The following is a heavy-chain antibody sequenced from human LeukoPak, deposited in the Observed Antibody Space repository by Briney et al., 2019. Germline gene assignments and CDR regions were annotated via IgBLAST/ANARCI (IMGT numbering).Heavy chain of an antibody. Sequence: GGSLRLSCAASGFTFDDYAVHWVRQAPGKGLEWVSRTLGNGRTTYYGDSVKGRFTIYRDNSKNSLFLQMFSLRTEDTALYYCAKGTRDYGGLPRWYFDLWGRGTLVTVSS. J-gene: IGHJ2*01. CDR3: AKGTRDYGGLPRWYFDL. CDR2: TLGNGRTT. V-gene: IGHV3-43*02. CDR1: GFTFDDYA. D-gene: IGHD4-23*01.